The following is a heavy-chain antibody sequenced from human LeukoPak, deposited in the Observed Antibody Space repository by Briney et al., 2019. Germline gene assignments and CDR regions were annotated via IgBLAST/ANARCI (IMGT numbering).Heavy chain of an antibody. CDR3: TRDAPPRTDGYSHDAFEI. V-gene: IGHV3-21*01. D-gene: IGHD5-24*01. Sequence: GGSLRLSCAASGFSFSSYAMSWVRQAPGKGLEWVSSISSSSYYMFYADSVKGRFTISRDNAKNSLSLQMNTLRVEDKAVYYCTRDAPPRTDGYSHDAFEIWGQGTMVTVSS. J-gene: IGHJ3*02. CDR1: GFSFSSYA. CDR2: ISSSSYYM.